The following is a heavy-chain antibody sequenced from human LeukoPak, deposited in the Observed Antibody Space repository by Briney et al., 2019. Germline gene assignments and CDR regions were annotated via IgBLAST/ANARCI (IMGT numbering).Heavy chain of an antibody. CDR1: GYSFTYLW. D-gene: IGHD2-21*02. V-gene: IGHV5-51*01. CDR3: ATSGGMAYCGGDCYS. J-gene: IGHJ4*02. CDR2: IYPGGSVT. Sequence: GESLKISCKGSGYSSGYSFTYLWIGWVRQMPGKGLEWVGIIYPGGSVTRYIPSFQGQVTISADKSISTAYLQWSSLKASDTAMYYCATSGGMAYCGGDCYSWGRGTLVTVSS.